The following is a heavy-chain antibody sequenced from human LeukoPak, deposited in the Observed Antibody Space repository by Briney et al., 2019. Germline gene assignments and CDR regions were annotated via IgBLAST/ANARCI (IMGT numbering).Heavy chain of an antibody. CDR1: GGSISSYY. V-gene: IGHV4-59*01. J-gene: IGHJ6*02. CDR2: IYYSGST. D-gene: IGHD6-13*01. Sequence: PSETLSLTCTVSGGSISSYYWSWIRQPPGKGLEWIGYIYYSGSTNYNPSLKSRVTISVDTSKNQFSLKLSSVTAADTAVYYCARNRADSSSWYGQIYYGGMDVWGQGTTVTVSS. CDR3: ARNRADSSSWYGQIYYGGMDV.